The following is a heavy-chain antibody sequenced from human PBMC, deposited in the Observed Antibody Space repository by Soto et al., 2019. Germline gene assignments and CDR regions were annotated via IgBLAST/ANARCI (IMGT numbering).Heavy chain of an antibody. D-gene: IGHD3-22*01. V-gene: IGHV3-30-3*01. CDR2: ISYDGSNK. Sequence: GGSLRLSCAASGFTFSSYAVHWVRQAPGKGLEWVAVISYDGSNKYYADSVKGRFTISRDNSKNTLYLQMNSLRAEDTAVYYCAREEGYYDSSGYFIDYWGQGTLVTVSS. J-gene: IGHJ4*02. CDR1: GFTFSSYA. CDR3: AREEGYYDSSGYFIDY.